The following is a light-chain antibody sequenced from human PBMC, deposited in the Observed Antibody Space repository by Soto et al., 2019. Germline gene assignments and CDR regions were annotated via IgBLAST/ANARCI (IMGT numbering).Light chain of an antibody. CDR3: SSYTSDSTYV. J-gene: IGLJ1*01. CDR1: SSDIGGYNY. V-gene: IGLV2-14*01. CDR2: EVS. Sequence: QSVLTQPASVPGSPGQSITISCTGTSSDIGGYNYVSWYQQHPGKAPKLIISEVSNRPSGVSNRFSGSKSGNTASLTISGLQAEDEADYYCSSYTSDSTYVFGTGTKVTVL.